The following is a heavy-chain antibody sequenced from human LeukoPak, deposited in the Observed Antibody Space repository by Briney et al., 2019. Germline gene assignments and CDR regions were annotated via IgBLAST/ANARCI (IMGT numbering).Heavy chain of an antibody. CDR3: AKSPAVDAAFDI. CDR1: GESLSDYY. D-gene: IGHD4-23*01. J-gene: IGHJ3*02. V-gene: IGHV3-23*01. Sequence: PSETLSLTCAVYGESLSDYYWTWVRQAPGKGLEWVSGISGSGATTYYADSVKGRFTISRDDSKNTLFLQMNSLRVEDTAVYYCAKSPAVDAAFDIWGQGTMVTVSS. CDR2: ISGSGATT.